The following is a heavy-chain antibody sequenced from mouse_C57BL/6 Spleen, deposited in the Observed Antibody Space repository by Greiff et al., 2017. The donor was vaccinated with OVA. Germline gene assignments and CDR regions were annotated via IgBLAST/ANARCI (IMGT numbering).Heavy chain of an antibody. CDR1: GYTFTDYN. CDR2: INPNNGGT. J-gene: IGHJ4*01. V-gene: IGHV1-22*01. D-gene: IGHD2-3*01. CDR3: AGDYDGYYGAMDY. Sequence: EVQRVESGPELVKPGASVKMSCKASGYTFTDYNMHWVKQSHGKSLEWIGYINPNNGGTSYNQKFKGKATLTVNKSSSTAYMELRSLTSEDSAVYYCAGDYDGYYGAMDYWGQGTSVTVSS.